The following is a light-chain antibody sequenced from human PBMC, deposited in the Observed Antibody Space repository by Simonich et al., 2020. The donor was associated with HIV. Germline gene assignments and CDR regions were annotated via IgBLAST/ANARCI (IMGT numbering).Light chain of an antibody. CDR3: QQAIGFPRT. J-gene: IGKJ1*01. CDR2: AAS. CDR1: QSITNY. V-gene: IGKV1-39*01. Sequence: DIQMTQSPSSLSASVGDRVTITCRASQSITNYLNWFQQKPGKAPRLLIYAASSLQSGVPSRFSGSGSGTKFTLTITSLQPEDFATYYCQQAIGFPRTFGQGTKVEVK.